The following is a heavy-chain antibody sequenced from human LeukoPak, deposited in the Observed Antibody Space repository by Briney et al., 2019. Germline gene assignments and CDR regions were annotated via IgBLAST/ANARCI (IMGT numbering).Heavy chain of an antibody. D-gene: IGHD2-2*01. Sequence: ASVKVSCKASGYTFTGYYMHWVRQAPGQGLEWMGWINPNSGGTNYAQKFQGRVTMTRDTSISTAYMELSRLRSDDTAVYYCARENCSSTSCPGGFDPWGQRTLVTVSS. CDR3: ARENCSSTSCPGGFDP. V-gene: IGHV1-2*02. J-gene: IGHJ5*02. CDR1: GYTFTGYY. CDR2: INPNSGGT.